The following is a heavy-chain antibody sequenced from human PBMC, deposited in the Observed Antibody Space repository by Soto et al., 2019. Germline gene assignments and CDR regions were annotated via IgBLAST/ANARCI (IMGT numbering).Heavy chain of an antibody. Sequence: GGSLRLSCAASGFTFSSSWMHWVRQAPGKGLVWVSAISGSGNSTYYADSVKGRFTISRDNSKNTLYLQMNSLRAEDTAVYYCANPLPITIFGVVTREHDYWGQGTLVTVSS. D-gene: IGHD3-3*01. CDR3: ANPLPITIFGVVTREHDY. CDR2: ISGSGNST. V-gene: IGHV3-23*01. J-gene: IGHJ4*02. CDR1: GFTFSSSW.